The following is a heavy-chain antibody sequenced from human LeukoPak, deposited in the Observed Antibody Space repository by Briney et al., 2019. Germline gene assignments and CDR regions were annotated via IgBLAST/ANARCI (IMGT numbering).Heavy chain of an antibody. V-gene: IGHV4-34*01. CDR3: AKDWDTVHMGPGYLHY. CDR1: GGSFSGYY. Sequence: PSETLSLTCAVYGGSFSGYYWNWIRQPPGKGLEWIGEINHSGSTNYNPSLKSRLTISVDTSENQFSLKLNSVTAADTAVYYCAKDWDTVHMGPGYLHYWGQGTPVTVSS. D-gene: IGHD5-18*01. J-gene: IGHJ4*02. CDR2: INHSGST.